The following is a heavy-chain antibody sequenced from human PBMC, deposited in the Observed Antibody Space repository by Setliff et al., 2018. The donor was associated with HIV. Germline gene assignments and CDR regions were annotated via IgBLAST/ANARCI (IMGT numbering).Heavy chain of an antibody. V-gene: IGHV4-31*03. Sequence: PSETLSLTCTVTGGSISSGGFYWTWIRQHPGKGLEWIGYIYNTGSTYHSPSLESRVTISIDTPKNQFSLKLSSVTAADTAVYFCARGKGRYFDWSHTRDAFDIWGQGTMVTVSS. J-gene: IGHJ3*02. CDR3: ARGKGRYFDWSHTRDAFDI. CDR1: GGSISSGGFY. D-gene: IGHD3-9*01. CDR2: IYNTGST.